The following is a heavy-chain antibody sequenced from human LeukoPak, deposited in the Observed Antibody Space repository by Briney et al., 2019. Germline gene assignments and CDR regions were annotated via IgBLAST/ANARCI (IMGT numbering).Heavy chain of an antibody. V-gene: IGHV1-18*01. CDR2: ISSYNVNT. CDR3: ARGRRTMVRGRPVGYYYYMDV. CDR1: GYTFTSYG. Sequence: ASVKVSCKASGYTFTSYGTSWVRQAPGQGLEWMGWISSYNVNTNYAQKLQGRVTMTRNTSISTAYMELSSLRSENTAVYYCARGRRTMVRGRPVGYYYYMDVWSKGTTVTISS. D-gene: IGHD3-10*01. J-gene: IGHJ6*03.